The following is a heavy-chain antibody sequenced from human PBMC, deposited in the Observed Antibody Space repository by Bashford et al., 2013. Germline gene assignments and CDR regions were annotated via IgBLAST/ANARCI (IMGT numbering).Heavy chain of an antibody. J-gene: IGHJ6*02. V-gene: IGHV1-2*02. CDR3: ARVSSGIWFGELLYRTYYYYGMDV. CDR1: GYTFTGYY. Sequence: ASVKVSCKASGYTFTGYYMHWVRQAPGQGLEWMGWINPNSGGTNYAQKFQGRVTMTRDTSISTAYMELSRLRSDDTAVYYCARVSSGIWFGELLYRTYYYYGMDVWGQGTTVTVSS. CDR2: INPNSGGT. D-gene: IGHD3-10*01.